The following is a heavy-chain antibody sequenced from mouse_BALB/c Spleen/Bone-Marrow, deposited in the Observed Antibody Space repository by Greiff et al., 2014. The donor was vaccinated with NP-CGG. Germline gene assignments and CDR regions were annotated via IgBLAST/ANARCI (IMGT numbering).Heavy chain of an antibody. CDR1: GFNIKDTY. V-gene: IGHV14-3*02. CDR3: ATYYYGSSWGFAY. Sequence: VQLKESGAELVKPGASVKLSCTASGFNIKDTYMHWVKQRPEQGLEWIGRIDPANGNTKYDPKFQGKATITADTSSNTAYLQLSSLTSEDTAVYYCATYYYGSSWGFAYWGQGTLVTASA. D-gene: IGHD1-1*01. CDR2: IDPANGNT. J-gene: IGHJ3*01.